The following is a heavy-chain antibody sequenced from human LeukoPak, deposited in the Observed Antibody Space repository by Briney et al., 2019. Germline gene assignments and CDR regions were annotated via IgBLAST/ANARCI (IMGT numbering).Heavy chain of an antibody. J-gene: IGHJ4*02. D-gene: IGHD3-10*01. V-gene: IGHV3-33*06. Sequence: GGSLRLSCAASGFTFSSYGMHWVRQAPGKGLEWVAVIWYDGSNKYYADSVKGRFTISRDNSKNTLYLQMNSLRAEDTAVYYCAKVGLRGVYYFDYWGQGTLVTVSS. CDR1: GFTFSSYG. CDR2: IWYDGSNK. CDR3: AKVGLRGVYYFDY.